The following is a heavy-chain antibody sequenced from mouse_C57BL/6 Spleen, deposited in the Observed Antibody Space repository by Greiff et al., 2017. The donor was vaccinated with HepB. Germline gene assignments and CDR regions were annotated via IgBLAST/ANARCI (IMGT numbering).Heavy chain of an antibody. CDR1: GYAFSSSW. D-gene: IGHD2-3*01. J-gene: IGHJ3*01. Sequence: LVESGPELVKPGASVKISCKASGYAFSSSWMNWVKQRPGKGLEWIGRIYPGDGDTNYNGKFKGKATLTADKSSSTAYMQLSSLTSEDSAVYFCARWVYDGFAYWGQGTLVTVSA. CDR3: ARWVYDGFAY. V-gene: IGHV1-82*01. CDR2: IYPGDGDT.